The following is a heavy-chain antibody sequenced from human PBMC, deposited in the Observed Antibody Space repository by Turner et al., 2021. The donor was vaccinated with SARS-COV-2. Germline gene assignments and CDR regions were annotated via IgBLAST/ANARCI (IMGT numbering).Heavy chain of an antibody. J-gene: IGHJ4*02. CDR2: ISNDGSNK. Sequence: QVHLVDSGGGVFQPGRSLRLSCPAPRFPFSSYAMHWVRQGQGKGLEWVSVISNDGSNKYYEDSVKGRFTITRDNSKNKLYLQMNSLRAEETAVDYCARDREDCSSTSCDEDNWGQGTLVTVSS. CDR3: ARDREDCSSTSCDEDN. D-gene: IGHD2-2*01. V-gene: IGHV3-30-3*01. CDR1: RFPFSSYA.